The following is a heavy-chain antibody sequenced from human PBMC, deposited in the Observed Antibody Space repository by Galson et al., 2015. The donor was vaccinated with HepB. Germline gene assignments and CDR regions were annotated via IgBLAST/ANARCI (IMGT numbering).Heavy chain of an antibody. D-gene: IGHD2-2*01. J-gene: IGHJ6*02. V-gene: IGHV6-1*01. CDR3: ARVFGTIYYYGLDV. CDR2: TYYRARWYN. CDR1: GDSVSNNNAA. Sequence: CAISGDSVSNNNAAWNWIRKSPPRGLEWLGRTYYRARWYNDYAESLRSRITINPDTSKNQFSLQLKSVTPEDTAVYYCARVFGTIYYYGLDVWGQGTTVTVSS.